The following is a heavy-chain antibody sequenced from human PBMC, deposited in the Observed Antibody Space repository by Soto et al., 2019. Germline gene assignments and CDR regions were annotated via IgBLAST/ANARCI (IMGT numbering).Heavy chain of an antibody. CDR2: ISATGGST. V-gene: IGHV3-23*04. CDR3: AKGFIRDCGGDCTVDT. CDR1: GFTVSSTY. Sequence: EVQLVESGGGLLQPGGSLRLSCAASGFTVSSTYMSWVRQAPGKGLEWVSGISATGGSTYYADSVKGRFTFSRDNSKNTLYLQMNSLRAEDTAVYYCAKGFIRDCGGDCTVDTWGQGTLVTVSS. D-gene: IGHD2-21*02. J-gene: IGHJ5*02.